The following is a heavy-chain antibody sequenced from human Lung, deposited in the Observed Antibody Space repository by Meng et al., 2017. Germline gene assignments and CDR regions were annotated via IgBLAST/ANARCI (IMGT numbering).Heavy chain of an antibody. CDR3: SGHIDY. CDR1: GFTFSNAY. Sequence: VQLVETGGGLVRAGGTLFRVCEGTGFTFSNAYMTCVRHVPGKGMEWVGRITSKPDGETIDYAAPVKGRFTISRDDSKNTVYLQMNSLKSEDTAVYYCSGHIDYWGQGTLVTVSS. V-gene: IGHV3-15*01. CDR2: ITSKPDGETI. J-gene: IGHJ4*02. D-gene: IGHD5-12*01.